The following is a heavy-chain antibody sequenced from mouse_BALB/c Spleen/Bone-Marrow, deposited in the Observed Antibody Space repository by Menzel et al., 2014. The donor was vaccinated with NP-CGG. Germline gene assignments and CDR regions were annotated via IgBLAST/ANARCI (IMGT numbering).Heavy chain of an antibody. CDR1: GYSFTGYF. D-gene: IGHD1-1*01. J-gene: IGHJ1*01. CDR2: INPYNGDT. CDR3: TRVTTDWYFDV. V-gene: IGHV1-20*02. Sequence: EVQLQQSGPELVKPGASVKIPCKASGYSFTGYFMNWVMQSHGKSLEWIGRINPYNGDTFYNQKFKGKATLTVDKSSSTAHMELRSLASEDSAVYYCTRVTTDWYFDVWGAGTTVTVSS.